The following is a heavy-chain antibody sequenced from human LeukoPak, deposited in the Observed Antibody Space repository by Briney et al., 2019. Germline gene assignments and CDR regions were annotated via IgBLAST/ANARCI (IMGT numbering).Heavy chain of an antibody. V-gene: IGHV4-59*01. CDR3: TKLAGSDAFDI. J-gene: IGHJ3*02. D-gene: IGHD5-24*01. CDR1: GGSISSYY. CDR2: IFYSGST. Sequence: SETLSLTCTVSGGSISSYYWNWVRQPPEKGLEWIGSIFYSGSTNYNPSLKSRVTISVDTSKTQFSLKLSSVTAADTAVYYCTKLAGSDAFDIWGQGTMVTVSS.